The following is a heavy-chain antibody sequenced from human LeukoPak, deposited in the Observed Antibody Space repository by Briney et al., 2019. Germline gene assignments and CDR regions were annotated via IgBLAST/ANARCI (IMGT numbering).Heavy chain of an antibody. V-gene: IGHV1-2*05. CDR2: INPNSGGT. CDR3: AIAGDGSDAFDI. CDR1: GYTFTAYY. D-gene: IGHD2-15*01. Sequence: ASVKVSCKASGYTFTAYYIHWVRQAPGRGLEWMGRINPNSGGTSYAQKFQGRVTMTRDTSISTAYMELSRLRSDDTVVYYCAIAGDGSDAFDIWGQGTMVTVSS. J-gene: IGHJ3*02.